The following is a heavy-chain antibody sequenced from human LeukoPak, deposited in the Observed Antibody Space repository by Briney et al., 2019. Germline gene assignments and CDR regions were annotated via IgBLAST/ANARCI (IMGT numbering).Heavy chain of an antibody. V-gene: IGHV3-33*08. CDR3: ARLKRDGELDY. Sequence: AGGSLRLSCAASGFTFSSYGMHWVRQAPGKGLEWVAVIWYDGSNKYYADSVKGRFTISRDNSKNTLYLQMNSLRAEDTAVYYCARLKRDGELDYWGQGTLVTVSS. D-gene: IGHD5-24*01. J-gene: IGHJ4*02. CDR1: GFTFSSYG. CDR2: IWYDGSNK.